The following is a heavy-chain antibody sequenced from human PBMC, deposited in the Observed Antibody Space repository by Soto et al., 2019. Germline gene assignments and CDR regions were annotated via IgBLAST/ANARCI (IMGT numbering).Heavy chain of an antibody. CDR1: GVSISIPNW. CDR2: IDHSGTT. CDR3: ARGKFYAFDI. V-gene: IGHV4-4*02. Sequence: SETLSLTCAVSGVSISIPNWWAWVRQAPGKGLEWIGEIDHSGTTNYNPSLNSRGTISLDRSKNQFSLRLSSLAAADTAVYFCARGKFYAFDIWGQGXMVTVSS. J-gene: IGHJ3*02.